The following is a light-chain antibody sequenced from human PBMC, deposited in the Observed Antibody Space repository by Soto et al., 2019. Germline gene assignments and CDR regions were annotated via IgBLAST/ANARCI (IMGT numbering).Light chain of an antibody. J-gene: IGLJ1*01. V-gene: IGLV1-40*01. CDR3: AAWDDSLNGLYV. CDR2: GNN. Sequence: QSVLTQPPSVSGAPGQRVTISCTGSSANIGAGYDVHWYQQLPGTAPKLLIYGNNQRPSGVPDRFSGSKSGTSASLAISGLQSEDEADYYCAAWDDSLNGLYVFGTGTKVTVL. CDR1: SANIGAGYD.